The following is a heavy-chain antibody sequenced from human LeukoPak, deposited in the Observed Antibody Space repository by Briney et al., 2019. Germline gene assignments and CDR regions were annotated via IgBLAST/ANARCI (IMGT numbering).Heavy chain of an antibody. D-gene: IGHD4-17*01. CDR1: GFTFSSYG. Sequence: GMSLRLSCAASGFTFSSYGMHWVRQAPGKGLEWVAVISYDGSNKYYADSVKGRFTISRDNSKNTLYLQMNSLRAEGTAVYYCAKLSSSGDYGTNDAFDIWGQGTMVTVSS. CDR3: AKLSSSGDYGTNDAFDI. CDR2: ISYDGSNK. J-gene: IGHJ3*02. V-gene: IGHV3-30*18.